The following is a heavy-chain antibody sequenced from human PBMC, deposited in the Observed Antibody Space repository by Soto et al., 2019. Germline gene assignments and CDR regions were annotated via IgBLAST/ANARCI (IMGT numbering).Heavy chain of an antibody. CDR1: GITFINYW. CDR3: ACDGGGYSYGYYFDY. CDR2: IKEDGSEK. Sequence: DVQLVESGGGLVQPGGSLRLSCAASGITFINYWMTWVRQVPGKGLEWVANIKEDGSEKYFVDSVKGRFTISRDNARNSLYLQMNCLRAEDTAWYYCACDGGGYSYGYYFDYWGQGALVSVSA. V-gene: IGHV3-7*05. D-gene: IGHD5-18*01. J-gene: IGHJ4*02.